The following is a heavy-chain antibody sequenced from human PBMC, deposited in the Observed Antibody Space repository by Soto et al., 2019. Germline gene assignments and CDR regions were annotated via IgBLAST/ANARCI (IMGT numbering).Heavy chain of an antibody. CDR3: AKVFYYDYRSGYYYFDY. J-gene: IGHJ4*02. CDR2: ISSSSTYI. V-gene: IGHV3-21*04. D-gene: IGHD3-3*01. Sequence: PGGSLRLSCAAAGFTLGSYSMNWVRQAPGKGLEWVSSISSSSTYIYYADSVKGRLTISRENYKNTLYLQMSSLRSEDTAVYYCAKVFYYDYRSGYYYFDYWGQGTLVTVSS. CDR1: GFTLGSYS.